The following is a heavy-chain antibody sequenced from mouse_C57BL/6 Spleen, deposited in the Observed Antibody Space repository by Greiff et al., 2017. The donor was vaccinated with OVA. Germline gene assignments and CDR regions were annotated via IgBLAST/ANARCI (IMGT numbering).Heavy chain of an antibody. CDR2: IWSGGST. V-gene: IGHV2-2*01. J-gene: IGHJ3*01. CDR1: GFSLTSYG. Sequence: VQLVESGPGLVQPSQSLSITCTVSGFSLTSYGVHWVRQSPGKGLEWLGVIWSGGSTDYNAAFISRLSISKDNSKSQVFFKMNSLQADDTAIYYCARLYYGNYVFAYWGQGTLVTVSA. CDR3: ARLYYGNYVFAY. D-gene: IGHD2-1*01.